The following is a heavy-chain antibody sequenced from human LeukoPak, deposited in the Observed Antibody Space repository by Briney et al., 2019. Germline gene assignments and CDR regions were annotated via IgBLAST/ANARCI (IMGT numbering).Heavy chain of an antibody. Sequence: GGSLRLSCAASGFTVSSNYMSWVRQAPGKGLEWVSAIYSCGSTYYADSVKGRFTISRDNSKNTLYLQMNSLRAEDTAVYYCARDLRSGLANCGGDWGLFDPWGQGTLVTVSS. CDR2: IYSCGST. D-gene: IGHD2-21*02. CDR1: GFTVSSNY. CDR3: ARDLRSGLANCGGDWGLFDP. V-gene: IGHV3-66*03. J-gene: IGHJ5*02.